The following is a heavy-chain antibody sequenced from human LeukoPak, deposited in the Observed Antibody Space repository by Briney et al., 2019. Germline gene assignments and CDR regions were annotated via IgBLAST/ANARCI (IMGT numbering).Heavy chain of an antibody. D-gene: IGHD4-17*01. Sequence: GGSLRLSCAASGFTFSSYAMHWVRQAPGKGLEYVSAISSNGGSTYYANSVKGRFTISRDNSKKSLYLQMNSLRAEDTAVYYCVRENYGDYDAFDMWGQGTMVTVSS. CDR3: VRENYGDYDAFDM. CDR2: ISSNGGST. J-gene: IGHJ3*02. V-gene: IGHV3-64*01. CDR1: GFTFSSYA.